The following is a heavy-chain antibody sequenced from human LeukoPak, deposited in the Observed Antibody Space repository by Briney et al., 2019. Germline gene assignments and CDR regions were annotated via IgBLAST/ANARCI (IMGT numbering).Heavy chain of an antibody. CDR2: ISSSSSTI. CDR3: ARNWNWHPLNAFDI. V-gene: IGHV3-48*01. Sequence: PGGSLRLSCAASGFTFSSYSMNWVRQAPGKGLEWVSYISSSSSTIYYADSVKGRFTISRDNAKNSLYLQMNSLRAEDTAVYYCARNWNWHPLNAFDIWGQGTMVTVSS. CDR1: GFTFSSYS. J-gene: IGHJ3*02. D-gene: IGHD1-7*01.